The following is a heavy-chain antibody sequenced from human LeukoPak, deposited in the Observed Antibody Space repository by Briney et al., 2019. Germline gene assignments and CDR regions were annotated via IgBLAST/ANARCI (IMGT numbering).Heavy chain of an antibody. CDR3: AREARTTVTTPKRNQLSY. CDR1: GYTFTGYY. J-gene: IGHJ4*02. D-gene: IGHD4-17*01. V-gene: IGHV1-2*02. Sequence: ASVKVSCKASGYTFTGYYMHWVRRVPGQGLEWMGWINPNSGGTNYAQKFQGRVTMTRDTSISTAYMELSGLRSDDTAVYYCAREARTTVTTPKRNQLSYWGQGTLVTVSS. CDR2: INPNSGGT.